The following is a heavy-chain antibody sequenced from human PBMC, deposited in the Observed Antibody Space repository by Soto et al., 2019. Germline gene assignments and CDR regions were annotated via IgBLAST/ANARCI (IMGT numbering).Heavy chain of an antibody. J-gene: IGHJ6*02. CDR3: ARSPRTGLRVGVPGGHYYYYYGMDV. Sequence: QVQLVESGGGVVQPGRSLRLSCAASGFTFSSYAMHWVRQAPGKGLEWMAVISYDGSNKYNADSVKGRFTISRDNSKNTLYLQMNSLRAEDTAVYYCARSPRTGLRVGVPGGHYYYYYGMDVWGQGTTVTVSS. V-gene: IGHV3-30-3*01. CDR2: ISYDGSNK. D-gene: IGHD4-17*01. CDR1: GFTFSSYA.